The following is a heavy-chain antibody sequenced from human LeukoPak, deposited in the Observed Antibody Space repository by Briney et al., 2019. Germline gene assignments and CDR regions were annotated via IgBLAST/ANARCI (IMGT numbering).Heavy chain of an antibody. CDR1: GGSISSGGYY. J-gene: IGHJ5*02. CDR2: IYTSGST. CDR3: ARSAYLYSSGWYWFDP. Sequence: PSETLSLTCTVSGGSISSGGYYWSWIRQPAGKGLEWIGRIYTSGSTNYNPSLKSRVTMSVDTSKNQFSLKLSSVTAADTAVYYCARSAYLYSSGWYWFDPWGQGTLVTVSS. D-gene: IGHD6-19*01. V-gene: IGHV4-61*02.